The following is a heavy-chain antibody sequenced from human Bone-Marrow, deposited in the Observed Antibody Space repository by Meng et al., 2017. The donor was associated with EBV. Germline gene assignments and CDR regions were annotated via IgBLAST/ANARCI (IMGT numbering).Heavy chain of an antibody. D-gene: IGHD4-17*01. CDR1: GGTFSSYA. V-gene: IGHV1-69*06. Sequence: GQAGAEVKQPGSSVKVSCKASGGTFSSYAISWVRQAPGQGLEWMGGIIPIFGTANYAQKFQGRVTITADKSTSTAYMELSSLRSEDTAVYYCARDTHDYGDLTFFDYWGQGTLVTVSS. CDR3: ARDTHDYGDLTFFDY. J-gene: IGHJ4*02. CDR2: IIPIFGTA.